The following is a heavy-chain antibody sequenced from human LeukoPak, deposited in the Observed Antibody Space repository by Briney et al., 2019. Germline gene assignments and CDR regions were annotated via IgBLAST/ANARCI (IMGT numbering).Heavy chain of an antibody. CDR1: GGSISSGDYY. CDR3: ARGKPRAYSYGYFDY. Sequence: NASQTLSLTCTVSGGSISSGDYYWSWIRQPPGKGLEWIGYIYYSGSTYYNPSLKSRVTISVDTSKNQFSLKLSSVAAADTAVYYCARGKPRAYSYGYFDYWGQGTLVTVSS. V-gene: IGHV4-30-4*01. D-gene: IGHD5-18*01. CDR2: IYYSGST. J-gene: IGHJ4*02.